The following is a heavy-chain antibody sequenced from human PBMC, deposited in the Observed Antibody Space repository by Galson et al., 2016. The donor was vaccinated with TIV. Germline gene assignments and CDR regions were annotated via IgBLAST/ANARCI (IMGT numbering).Heavy chain of an antibody. J-gene: IGHJ6*02. V-gene: IGHV3-53*01. D-gene: IGHD2-21*01. CDR1: GLTVKSNC. CDR3: ARDRRFCGKECYLYYYYGLDD. CDR2: ISSGGYT. Sequence: SLRLSCAASGLTVKSNCMTWVRQAPGKGLEFVSLISSGGYTFYADSAQGRLTISRDNAKNTVFLQMNSLSPEDTAIYYCARDRRFCGKECYLYYYYGLDDWGQGTTVTVSS.